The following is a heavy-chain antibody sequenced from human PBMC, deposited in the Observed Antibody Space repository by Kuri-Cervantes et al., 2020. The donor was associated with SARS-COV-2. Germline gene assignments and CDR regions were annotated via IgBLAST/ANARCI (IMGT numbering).Heavy chain of an antibody. CDR2: IGTAGDT. D-gene: IGHD5-24*01. Sequence: GESLKISCAASGFIFSSYDMHWVRQATGKGLEWVSAIGTAGDTYYPGSVKGRFTISRENAKNSLYLQMNSLRAEDTAVYYCARGGYSIHWGQGTLVTVSS. V-gene: IGHV3-13*01. J-gene: IGHJ4*02. CDR3: ARGGYSIH. CDR1: GFIFSSYD.